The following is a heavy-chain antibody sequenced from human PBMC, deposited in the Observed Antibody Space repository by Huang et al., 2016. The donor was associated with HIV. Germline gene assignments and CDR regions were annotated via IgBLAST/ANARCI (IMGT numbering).Heavy chain of an antibody. V-gene: IGHV3-21*01. J-gene: IGHJ4*02. Sequence: EVQLVDSGGGLVKPGGSLRLSLAASGFSLDSFNMFWVRQTPAKGLQWVASISPSSSFIEYADSVKGRFSIARDNAKNSLYLQMNSLRGEDTAVYYCVKDRGQQLSPFDSWGQGTLVTVSS. CDR2: ISPSSSFI. CDR3: VKDRGQQLSPFDS. CDR1: GFSLDSFN. D-gene: IGHD6-13*01.